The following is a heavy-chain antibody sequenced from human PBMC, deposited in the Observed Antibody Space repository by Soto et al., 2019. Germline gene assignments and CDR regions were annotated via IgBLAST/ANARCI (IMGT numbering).Heavy chain of an antibody. CDR2: INHTGST. J-gene: IGHJ4*02. CDR1: GGSFSGYY. CDR3: ARPRKWLQYFEY. Sequence: SETLSLTCDVYGGSFSGYYWTWIRQSPGKGLEWIGEINHTGSTNYNPSLKSRVTISVDASKNQFSLKLSSVTAADAAVYYCARPRKWLQYFEYWGQGTLVTVSS. V-gene: IGHV4-34*01. D-gene: IGHD2-8*01.